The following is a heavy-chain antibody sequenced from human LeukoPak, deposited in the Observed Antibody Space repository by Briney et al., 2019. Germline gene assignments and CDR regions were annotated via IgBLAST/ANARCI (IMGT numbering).Heavy chain of an antibody. CDR1: RYTFSGYY. D-gene: IGHD2-21*01. CDR3: AGGGGSVGDS. V-gene: IGHV1-2*06. J-gene: IGHJ3*02. Sequence: PEASVRVSCKASRYTFSGYYMHWVRQAPGQGLEWVGRFDPNSGGASYAQKFQGRVSMTRDTSSSTDYMELNRLRSDDTAVYYCAGGGGSVGDSWGPGTLVTVSS. CDR2: FDPNSGGA.